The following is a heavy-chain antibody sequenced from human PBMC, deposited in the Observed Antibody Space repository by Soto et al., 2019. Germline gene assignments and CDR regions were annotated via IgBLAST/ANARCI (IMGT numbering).Heavy chain of an antibody. CDR3: ARDAYSSSWYAY. Sequence: QVQLVQSGAEVKKPGASVKVSCQASSYTFTSYGISWVRQAPGQGLEWVGWISPYNGNTNYAQKLQGRVTMTTDTPTSTANMELRSLRSDDTAVYYCARDAYSSSWYAYWGQGTLFTVSS. D-gene: IGHD6-13*01. CDR2: ISPYNGNT. CDR1: SYTFTSYG. J-gene: IGHJ4*02. V-gene: IGHV1-18*01.